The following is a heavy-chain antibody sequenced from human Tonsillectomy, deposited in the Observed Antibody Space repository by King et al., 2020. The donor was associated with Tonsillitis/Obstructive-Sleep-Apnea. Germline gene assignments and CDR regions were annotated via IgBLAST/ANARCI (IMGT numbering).Heavy chain of an antibody. CDR3: ASSRYGSGSFDY. Sequence: QLQESGPGLVKPSETLSLTCTVSGDSISSYYWSWIRQPPGKGLEWIGYIFYSGSTNYNPSLKSRVTISVDTSKNQFSLKLSSVTAADTAVYYCASSRYGSGSFDYWGQGTLVTVSS. D-gene: IGHD3-10*01. J-gene: IGHJ4*02. CDR2: IFYSGST. V-gene: IGHV4-59*01. CDR1: GDSISSYY.